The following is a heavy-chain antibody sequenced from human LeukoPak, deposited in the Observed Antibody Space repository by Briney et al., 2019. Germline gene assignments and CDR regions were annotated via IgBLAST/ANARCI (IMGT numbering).Heavy chain of an antibody. D-gene: IGHD1-7*01. CDR1: GGSINSYY. CDR2: IHYSGTT. J-gene: IGHJ4*02. CDR3: ARGNWNYSPFDY. Sequence: KPSETLSLTCAVSGGSINSYYWSWIRQPPGKGLEGIGYIHYSGTTNYNPSLKSRVTISVDTSKNQFSLKLSSVTAADTAVYYCARGNWNYSPFDYWGQGTLSPSPQ. V-gene: IGHV4-59*01.